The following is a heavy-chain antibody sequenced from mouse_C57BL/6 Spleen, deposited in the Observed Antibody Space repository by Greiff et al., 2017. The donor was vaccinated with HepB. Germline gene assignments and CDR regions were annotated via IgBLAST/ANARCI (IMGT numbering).Heavy chain of an antibody. J-gene: IGHJ1*03. Sequence: QVQLQQSGPELVKPGASVKISCKASGYSFTSYYIHWVKQRPGQGLEWIGWIYPGSGNTKYNEKFKGKATLTADTSSSTAYMQLSSLTSEDSAVYYCAREAGDYLWYFDVWGTGTTVTVSS. V-gene: IGHV1-66*01. CDR2: IYPGSGNT. CDR3: AREAGDYLWYFDV. CDR1: GYSFTSYY. D-gene: IGHD2-4*01.